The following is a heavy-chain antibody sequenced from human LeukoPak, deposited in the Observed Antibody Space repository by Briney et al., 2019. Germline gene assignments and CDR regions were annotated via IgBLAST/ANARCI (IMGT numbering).Heavy chain of an antibody. CDR3: AKDSLRTLPAASFDY. Sequence: PGGSLRLSCAASGFTLSSYAMSWVRQGPGKGLEWVSAISVSGNTYHADSVKGRFTISRDNSKNTLYLQMNSLRTEDTAVYYCAKDSLRTLPAASFDYWGQGTLVTVSS. D-gene: IGHD2-2*01. CDR1: GFTLSSYA. V-gene: IGHV3-23*01. J-gene: IGHJ4*02. CDR2: ISVSGNT.